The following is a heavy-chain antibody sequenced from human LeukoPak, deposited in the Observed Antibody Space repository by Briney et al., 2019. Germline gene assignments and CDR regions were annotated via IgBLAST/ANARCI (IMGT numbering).Heavy chain of an antibody. D-gene: IGHD6-19*01. V-gene: IGHV3-23*01. CDR1: GFTFSSYA. CDR3: ARSLRVAGTSSRDY. J-gene: IGHJ4*02. Sequence: GGSLRLSCAASGFTFSSYAMSWVRQAPGKGLEWVSAISGSGGSTYYADSVKGRFTISRDNAKNTLYLQMNSLRAEDTAVYYCARSLRVAGTSSRDYWGQGTLVTVSS. CDR2: ISGSGGST.